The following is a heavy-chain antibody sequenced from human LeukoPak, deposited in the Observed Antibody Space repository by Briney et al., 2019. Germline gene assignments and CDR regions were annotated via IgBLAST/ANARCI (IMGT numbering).Heavy chain of an antibody. D-gene: IGHD3-22*01. CDR1: GGSISSSSYY. CDR2: IYYSGST. Sequence: SETLSLTCTVSGGSISSSSYYWGWIRQPPGKGLEWIGSIYYSGSTYYNPSLKSRVTISVDTSKNQFSLKLSSVTAADTAVYYCARDCHSGYYYDSSGYYRPCDAFDIWGQGTMVTVSS. CDR3: ARDCHSGYYYDSSGYYRPCDAFDI. V-gene: IGHV4-39*07. J-gene: IGHJ3*02.